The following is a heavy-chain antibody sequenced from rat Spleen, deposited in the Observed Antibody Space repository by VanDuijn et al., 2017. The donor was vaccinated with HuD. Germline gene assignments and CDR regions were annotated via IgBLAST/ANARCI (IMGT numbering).Heavy chain of an antibody. J-gene: IGHJ2*01. CDR3: ARDYPGYPPFDY. V-gene: IGHV5-25*01. CDR1: GFTFSTYG. Sequence: EVQLVESGGGLVQPGRSMKLSCVASGFTFSTYGMAWVRQAPKKGLEWVAYISYDGGSTYYRDSVKGRFTISRDNAKSTLYLQMDSLRSEDTATYYCARDYPGYPPFDYWGQGVMVTVSS. D-gene: IGHD1-4*01. CDR2: ISYDGGST.